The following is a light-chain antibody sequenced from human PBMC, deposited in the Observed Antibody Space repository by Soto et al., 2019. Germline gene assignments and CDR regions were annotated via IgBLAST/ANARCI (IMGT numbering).Light chain of an antibody. CDR2: DAS. CDR3: QQRSNWPLT. Sequence: EIVLTQSPATLSLSLGERATLSCRASQSVSSYLAWYQQKPGQAPKLLIYDASSMASGIPPRFSGSGSETDFTLTISSLEPEDFAVYYCQQRSNWPLTFGGGTKVDIK. CDR1: QSVSSY. J-gene: IGKJ4*01. V-gene: IGKV3-11*01.